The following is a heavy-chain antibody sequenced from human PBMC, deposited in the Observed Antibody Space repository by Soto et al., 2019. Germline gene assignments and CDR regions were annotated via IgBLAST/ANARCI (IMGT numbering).Heavy chain of an antibody. V-gene: IGHV1-18*01. Sequence: ASGKVSCKASGYTFTRSGISWVRQAPGQRLEWMGWISTYNGDTNYAQTFQGRVTMTTDTSTSTVHMEVRSLRSDDTALYYCAKGPSGYQLYYYYGMDVWGQGTTVTVSS. CDR2: ISTYNGDT. CDR1: GYTFTRSG. CDR3: AKGPSGYQLYYYYGMDV. D-gene: IGHD2-2*01. J-gene: IGHJ6*02.